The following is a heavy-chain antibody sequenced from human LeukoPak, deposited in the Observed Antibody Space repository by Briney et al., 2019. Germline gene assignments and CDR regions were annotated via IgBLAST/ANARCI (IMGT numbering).Heavy chain of an antibody. D-gene: IGHD3-10*01. V-gene: IGHV3-48*01. J-gene: IGHJ4*02. Sequence: GGSLRLSCAASGSTFSSYNMNWVRQAPGKGLEWISYITGSSNTIYYADSVKGRFTISRDNAKNSLYLHMNSLRAEDTAVYYCARSFYGSGSPPGYWGQGTLVTVSS. CDR1: GSTFSSYN. CDR2: ITGSSNTI. CDR3: ARSFYGSGSPPGY.